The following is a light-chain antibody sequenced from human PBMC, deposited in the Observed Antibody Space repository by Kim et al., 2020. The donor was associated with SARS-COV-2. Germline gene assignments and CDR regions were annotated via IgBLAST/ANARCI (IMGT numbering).Light chain of an antibody. V-gene: IGLV2-8*01. CDR3: FSYAGSTYV. CDR2: AVN. J-gene: IGLJ1*01. CDR1: SSDVGGYNN. Sequence: PGQSVTLSCARTSSDVGGYNNVSWYQQHPGKAPKLMIYAVNKRPSGVPDRCSGSKSGSTASLAVSGLQAEDEADYYCFSYAGSTYVFGTGTKVTVL.